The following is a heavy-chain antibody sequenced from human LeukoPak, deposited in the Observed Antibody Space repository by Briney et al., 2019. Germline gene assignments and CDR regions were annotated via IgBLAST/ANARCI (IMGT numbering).Heavy chain of an antibody. CDR1: GGSISSGSYY. Sequence: SQTLSLTCTVSGGSISSGSYYWSWIRQPAGKGLEWIGRIYTSGSTNYNPSLKSRVTILMDTSQSQISLSLHSVTAADTAVYYCATFRRGSTYGSFDYWGRGIRVIVSS. CDR3: ATFRRGSTYGSFDY. V-gene: IGHV4-61*02. CDR2: IYTSGST. J-gene: IGHJ4*02. D-gene: IGHD5-18*01.